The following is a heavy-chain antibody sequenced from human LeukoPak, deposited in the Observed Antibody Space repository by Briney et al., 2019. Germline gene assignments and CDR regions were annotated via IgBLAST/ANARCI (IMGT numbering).Heavy chain of an antibody. CDR2: ISYDGSNK. Sequence: HPGRSLRLSCAASGFTFSSYGMHWVRQAPGKGLEWVAVISYDGSNKYYADSVKGRFTISRDNSTNTMYLQMNSLRAEATAVYYCAKDRRPITMVRGVIILSGLMDVWGQGTTVTVSS. CDR3: AKDRRPITMVRGVIILSGLMDV. CDR1: GFTFSSYG. J-gene: IGHJ6*02. D-gene: IGHD3-10*01. V-gene: IGHV3-30*18.